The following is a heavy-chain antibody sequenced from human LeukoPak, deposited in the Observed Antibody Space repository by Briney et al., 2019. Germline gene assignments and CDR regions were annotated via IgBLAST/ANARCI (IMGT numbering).Heavy chain of an antibody. CDR1: GYSISSGYY. V-gene: IGHV4-38-2*02. J-gene: IGHJ2*01. Sequence: SETLSLTCAVSGYSISSGYYWGWIRQPPGKGLEWIGSIFHSGSTFYNPSLKSRVTISLDTSKNQFSLNLSSVTAADTAVYYCAREGEAALWYLHLWGRGTLVTVSS. D-gene: IGHD6-13*01. CDR3: AREGEAALWYLHL. CDR2: IFHSGST.